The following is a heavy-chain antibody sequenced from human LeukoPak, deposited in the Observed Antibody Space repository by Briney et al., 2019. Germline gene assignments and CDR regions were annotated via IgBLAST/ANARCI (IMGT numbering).Heavy chain of an antibody. CDR3: ARVGTYGSGSYLSWLDY. Sequence: GGSLTLSCAASGFTFRNYEMHWVRRAPDKGLEWVAVIWYDGSNKYYADSVKGRFTISRDISKNTLNLQMNSLRVEDTAVYYCARVGTYGSGSYLSWLDYWGQGTLVTVSS. D-gene: IGHD3-10*01. CDR1: GFTFRNYE. CDR2: IWYDGSNK. J-gene: IGHJ4*02. V-gene: IGHV3-33*01.